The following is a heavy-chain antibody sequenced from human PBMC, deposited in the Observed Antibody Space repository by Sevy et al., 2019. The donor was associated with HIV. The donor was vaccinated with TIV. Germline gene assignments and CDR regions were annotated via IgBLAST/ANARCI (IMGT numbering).Heavy chain of an antibody. CDR3: AGGRYDSSGSFDAFDI. D-gene: IGHD3-22*01. CDR2: IFRSGGVT. J-gene: IGHJ3*02. CDR1: GFTFSNYA. V-gene: IGHV3-23*01. Sequence: GGSLRLSCAASGFTFSNYAMNWVRQAPGKGLEWVSTIFRSGGVTYYADSVKGRCTISRDNFKNTLNLQMHSLRAEDTAVYHCAGGRYDSSGSFDAFDIWGQGTMVTVSS.